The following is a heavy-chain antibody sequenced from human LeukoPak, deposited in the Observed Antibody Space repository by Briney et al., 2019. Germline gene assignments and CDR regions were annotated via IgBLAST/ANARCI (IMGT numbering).Heavy chain of an antibody. D-gene: IGHD1-14*01. Sequence: PSQTLSLTCTVSGGSISSGSYYWSWIRQPAGKGLEWIGRIYTSGSTNYNPSLKSRVTISVDTSKNQFSLKLSSVTAADTAVYYCARDSTTRVDYWGQGTLVTVSS. J-gene: IGHJ4*02. V-gene: IGHV4-61*02. CDR3: ARDSTTRVDY. CDR1: GGSISSGSYY. CDR2: IYTSGST.